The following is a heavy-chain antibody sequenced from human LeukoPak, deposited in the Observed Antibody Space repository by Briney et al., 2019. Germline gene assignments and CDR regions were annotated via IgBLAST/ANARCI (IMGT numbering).Heavy chain of an antibody. CDR1: GFTFSDYG. CDR2: IRFDGTKE. J-gene: IGHJ4*02. V-gene: IGHV3-30*02. Sequence: PGGSLRLSCVASGFTFSDYGIHWVRQAPGKGLAWVAFIRFDGTKEDYIDSVKGRFTISRDNSKNTMYLQMNSLRAEDTAVYYCAKDRGDYFDDWGQGTLVTASS. CDR3: AKDRGDYFDD. D-gene: IGHD3-10*01.